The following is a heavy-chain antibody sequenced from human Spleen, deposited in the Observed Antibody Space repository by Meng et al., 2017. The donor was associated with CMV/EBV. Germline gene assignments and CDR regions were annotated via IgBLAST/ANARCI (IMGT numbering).Heavy chain of an antibody. CDR2: IYSGGST. CDR3: AKELDRFDY. D-gene: IGHD1-1*01. Sequence: ELQRVESGGGLVQPGGFLRRSCADSGFTVSSHYMSWVRQAPGKGLEWVSVIYSGGSTYYADSVKGRFTISRDNSKNTLYLQMNSLRAEDTAVYYCAKELDRFDYWGQGTLVTVSS. CDR1: GFTVSSHY. J-gene: IGHJ4*02. V-gene: IGHV3-66*01.